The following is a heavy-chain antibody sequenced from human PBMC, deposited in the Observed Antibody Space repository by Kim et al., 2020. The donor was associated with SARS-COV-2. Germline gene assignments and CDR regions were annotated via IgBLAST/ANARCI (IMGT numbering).Heavy chain of an antibody. J-gene: IGHJ4*02. CDR2: GRNK. CDR3: AKAEAYDY. Sequence: GRNKDNADSVKGRFTISRDNSKNTLYLQMNSLRAEDTAVYYCAKAEAYDYWGQGTLVTVSS. V-gene: IGHV3-30*02.